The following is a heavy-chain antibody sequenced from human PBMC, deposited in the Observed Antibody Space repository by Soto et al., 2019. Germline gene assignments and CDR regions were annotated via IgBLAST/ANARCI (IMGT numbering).Heavy chain of an antibody. CDR1: GYTFTSYY. Sequence: QVQLVQSGAEVKKPGASVKVSCKASGYTFTSYYMHWVRQAPGQGLEWMGIINPSGGSTSYAQKFQGRVTMTRDTSTSTVYMELSSLRSEDTAVYYCAREEYCSGGSCSGTDAFDSWGQGTMVTVSS. CDR2: INPSGGST. J-gene: IGHJ3*02. V-gene: IGHV1-46*01. D-gene: IGHD2-15*01. CDR3: AREEYCSGGSCSGTDAFDS.